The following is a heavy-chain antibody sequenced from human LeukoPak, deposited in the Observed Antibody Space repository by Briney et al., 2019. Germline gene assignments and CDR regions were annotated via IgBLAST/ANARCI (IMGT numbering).Heavy chain of an antibody. Sequence: ASVKVSCKASGGTFSSYAISWVRQAPGQGLEWMGGIIPIFGTANYAQKFQGRVTITTDESTSTAYMELSSLRSEDTAVYYCARMMDTAMVMDYYYMDVWGKGTTVTVSS. V-gene: IGHV1-69*05. CDR2: IIPIFGTA. J-gene: IGHJ6*03. D-gene: IGHD5-18*01. CDR3: ARMMDTAMVMDYYYMDV. CDR1: GGTFSSYA.